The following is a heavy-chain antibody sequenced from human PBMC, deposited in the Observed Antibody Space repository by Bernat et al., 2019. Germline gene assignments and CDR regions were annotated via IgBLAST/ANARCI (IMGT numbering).Heavy chain of an antibody. Sequence: EVQLLESGGALVQPGGSLRLSCAASGFTFSTYAMNWVRQAPGKGLEWVSGISGSGYSTYYADSVKGRFTISRDNSRNTLYLQMNSLRAEDTPLYYCAIDGGQWLSYWGQGTLLTVSS. CDR2: ISGSGYST. V-gene: IGHV3-23*01. CDR1: GFTFSTYA. D-gene: IGHD6-19*01. CDR3: AIDGGQWLSY. J-gene: IGHJ4*02.